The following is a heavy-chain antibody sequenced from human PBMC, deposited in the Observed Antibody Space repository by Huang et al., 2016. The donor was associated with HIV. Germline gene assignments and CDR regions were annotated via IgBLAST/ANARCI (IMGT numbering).Heavy chain of an antibody. CDR1: GGSLTSYY. Sequence: QVQLQESGPVLVKPSETLSLTCTVSGGSLTSYYWSWIRQPPERGLEWIGYTYDIAHSGATIFRPSLKSRVTFSVDTSKNQFSLRLSCVTAANTAVNNCANGKYYDSSGDYPAFGSWGQGILVTVS. CDR3: ANGKYYDSSGDYPAFGS. D-gene: IGHD3-22*01. J-gene: IGHJ4*02. V-gene: IGHV4-59*01. CDR2: TYDIAHSGAT.